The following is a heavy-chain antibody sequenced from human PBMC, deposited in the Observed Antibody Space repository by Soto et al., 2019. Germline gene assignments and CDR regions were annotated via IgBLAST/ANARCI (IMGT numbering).Heavy chain of an antibody. CDR2: IISSSSTI. J-gene: IGHJ6*02. CDR1: GFTFSSYS. D-gene: IGHD6-6*01. CDR3: ARESSAERYGMEV. V-gene: IGHV3-48*02. Sequence: EVQLVESGGGLVQPGGSLRLSCAASGFTFSSYSMNWVRHAPGKGLEWVSYIISSSSTIYYADSVKGRFTISRDNAKNALYLQMNSLRDEDTAVYYCARESSAERYGMEVWGQGTTVTVSS.